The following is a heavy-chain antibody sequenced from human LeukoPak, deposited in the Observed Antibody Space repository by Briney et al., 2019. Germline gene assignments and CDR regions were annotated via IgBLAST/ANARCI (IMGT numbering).Heavy chain of an antibody. CDR3: AREGPRGNSQFDY. D-gene: IGHD2/OR15-2a*01. V-gene: IGHV3-33*08. CDR1: GFTFSNYG. CDR2: IWYDGSNK. Sequence: GGSLRLSCAASGFTFSNYGMHWVRQAPGKGLEWVALIWYDGSNKYYADSVKGRLTISRDNSKNTLYLQMNSLRDEDTAVYYCAREGPRGNSQFDYWGQGTLVTVSS. J-gene: IGHJ4*02.